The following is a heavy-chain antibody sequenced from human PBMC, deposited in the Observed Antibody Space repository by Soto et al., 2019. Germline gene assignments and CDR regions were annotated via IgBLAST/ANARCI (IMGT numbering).Heavy chain of an antibody. CDR1: GDSLSSGGHY. CDR2: IYYSGST. J-gene: IGHJ4*01. V-gene: IGHV4-31*03. CDR3: ARATYYYDSSGYQTYLFDF. Sequence: PSETLSLTCTVSGDSLSSGGHYWSWIHQHPGKGLEWIGYIYYSGSTYYNPSLKSRVTISVDTSKSQFSLKLNSVTAADTAVYYSARATYYYDSSGYQTYLFDFWGHGTLVTVSA. D-gene: IGHD3-22*01.